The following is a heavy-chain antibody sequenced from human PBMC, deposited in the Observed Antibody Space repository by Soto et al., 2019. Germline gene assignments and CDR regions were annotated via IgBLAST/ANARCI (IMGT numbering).Heavy chain of an antibody. D-gene: IGHD3-22*01. Sequence: GGSLRLSCAASGFTFRDYSMLWVRQAPGKGLEWVSYISSSSSPIYYADSVRGRFTISRDNAKNSLYLQMNSLRAEDTAVYYCARDYYKYYVSRGYYRSPAYWGQGTLVSVSS. J-gene: IGHJ4*02. V-gene: IGHV3-48*01. CDR3: ARDYYKYYVSRGYYRSPAY. CDR2: ISSSSSPI. CDR1: GFTFRDYS.